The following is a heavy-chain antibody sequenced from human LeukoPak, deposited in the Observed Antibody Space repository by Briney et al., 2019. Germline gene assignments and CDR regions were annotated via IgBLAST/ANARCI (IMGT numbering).Heavy chain of an antibody. Sequence: GASVKVSCKASRYTCTSSGINWVRQAPGQGLEWMGWISPYNGNTKYAKKVQGRVTITTDTSTSTAYMELRSLNSDDTAVYYCARDQRGYGDSTGASKWIDPWGQGTLVTVSS. CDR3: ARDQRGYGDSTGASKWIDP. CDR2: ISPYNGNT. V-gene: IGHV1-18*01. D-gene: IGHD4-17*01. CDR1: RYTCTSSG. J-gene: IGHJ5*02.